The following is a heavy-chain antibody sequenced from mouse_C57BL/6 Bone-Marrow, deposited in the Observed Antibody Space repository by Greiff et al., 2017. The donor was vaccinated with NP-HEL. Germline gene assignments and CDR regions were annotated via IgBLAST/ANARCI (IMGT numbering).Heavy chain of an antibody. Sequence: VESGGGLVKPGGSLKLSCAASGFTFSSYAMSWVRQTPEKRLEWVATISDGGSYTYYPDNVKGRSTIERDNAKNNQYLQMSHLKSEDTAMYYCARGGYDYFDYWGQGTTLTVSS. CDR3: ARGGYDYFDY. J-gene: IGHJ2*01. CDR2: ISDGGSYT. CDR1: GFTFSSYA. V-gene: IGHV5-4*01. D-gene: IGHD3-1*01.